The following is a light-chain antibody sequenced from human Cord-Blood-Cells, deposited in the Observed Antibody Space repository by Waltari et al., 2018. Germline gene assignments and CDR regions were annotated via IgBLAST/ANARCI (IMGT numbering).Light chain of an antibody. CDR2: AAS. V-gene: IGKV1-39*01. Sequence: DIQMTQSPSSLSASVGARVTITCRASQSISSYLNWYQQKPGKAPKLLIYAASSLQSGVPSRFSGSGSGTDFTLTISSLQPEDFETYYCQQSYSTWTFGQGTKVEIK. CDR1: QSISSY. CDR3: QQSYSTWT. J-gene: IGKJ1*01.